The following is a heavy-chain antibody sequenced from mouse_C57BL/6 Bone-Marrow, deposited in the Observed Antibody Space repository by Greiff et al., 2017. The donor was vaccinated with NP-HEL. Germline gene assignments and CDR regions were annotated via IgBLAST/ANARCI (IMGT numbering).Heavy chain of an antibody. D-gene: IGHD4-1*01. CDR1: GYTFTSYW. CDR3: ARTITGTRGFDY. V-gene: IGHV1-59*01. Sequence: VQLQQPGAELVRPGTSVKLSCKASGYTFTSYWMHWVKQRPGQGLEWIGVIDPSDSYTNYNQKFKGKATLTVDTSSSTAYMQLSSLTSEDSAVYYCARTITGTRGFDYWGQGTTLTVSS. J-gene: IGHJ2*01. CDR2: IDPSDSYT.